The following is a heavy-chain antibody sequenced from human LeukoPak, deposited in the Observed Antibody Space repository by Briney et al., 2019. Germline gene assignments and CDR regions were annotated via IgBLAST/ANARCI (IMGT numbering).Heavy chain of an antibody. CDR3: ASILDSAWGELGY. CDR1: GFTFSDYY. V-gene: IGHV3-30*02. Sequence: GGSLRLTCAASGFTFSDYYMSWIRQAPGKGLEWMAFIRSDGSNKYYAGSVKGRFTISRDNSKNTLYLQMNSLRAEDTAVYYCASILDSAWGELGYWGQGTLVTVSS. CDR2: IRSDGSNK. J-gene: IGHJ4*02. D-gene: IGHD6-19*01.